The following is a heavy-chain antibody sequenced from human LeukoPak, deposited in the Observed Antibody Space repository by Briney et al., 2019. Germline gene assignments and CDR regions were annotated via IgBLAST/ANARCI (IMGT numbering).Heavy chain of an antibody. CDR1: GGSISSYY. CDR3: AGPGYSGSSWYYAFDI. CDR2: IYYSGST. V-gene: IGHV4-59*12. J-gene: IGHJ3*02. Sequence: PSETLSLTCTVSGGSISSYYWSWIRQPPGKGLEWIGYIYYSGSTNYNPSLKSRVTISVDTSKNQFSLKLSSVTAADTAVYYCAGPGYSGSSWYYAFDIWGQGTMVTVSS. D-gene: IGHD6-13*01.